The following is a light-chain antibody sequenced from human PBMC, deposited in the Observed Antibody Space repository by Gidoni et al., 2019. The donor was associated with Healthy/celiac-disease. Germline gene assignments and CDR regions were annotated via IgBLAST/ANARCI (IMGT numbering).Light chain of an antibody. CDR2: IAS. Sequence: DIEMTQSPSSLSASVGDRVTITCRASQSISKYLNLYQQKPGKATQLLTYIASNLKSGVPSRFNGSGSGTDFTLTISSLQPEDFATYYCQQSYSVPLWTFGQGTRVEIK. V-gene: IGKV1-39*01. J-gene: IGKJ1*01. CDR3: QQSYSVPLWT. CDR1: QSISKY.